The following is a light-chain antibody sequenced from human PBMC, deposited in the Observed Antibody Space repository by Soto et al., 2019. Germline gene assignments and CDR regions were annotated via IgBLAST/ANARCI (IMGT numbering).Light chain of an antibody. CDR2: YIS. Sequence: ETLLTQSPATLSASPGERVTLSCRASQSAGNFLAWYQQKPGQAPRLLIYYISTRATGIPARFSGSGSGTEFTLAINSQQSEDSAVYYCQQHNQWPITFGQGTRLEIK. V-gene: IGKV3D-15*01. CDR1: QSAGNF. CDR3: QQHNQWPIT. J-gene: IGKJ5*01.